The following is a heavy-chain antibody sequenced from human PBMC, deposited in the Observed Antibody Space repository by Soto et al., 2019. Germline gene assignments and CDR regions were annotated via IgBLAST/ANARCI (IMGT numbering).Heavy chain of an antibody. CDR1: GGTFSSYT. CDR2: IIPILGIA. Sequence: QVQLVHSGAEVKKPGSSVKVSCTASGGTFSSYTISWVRQAPGQGLEWMGRIIPILGIANYAQKFQGRVTITADKSTSTAYMELSSLRSEDTAVYYCARDSESDDYGVFYSWGQGTLVTVSS. CDR3: ARDSESDDYGVFYS. J-gene: IGHJ4*02. D-gene: IGHD4-17*01. V-gene: IGHV1-69*04.